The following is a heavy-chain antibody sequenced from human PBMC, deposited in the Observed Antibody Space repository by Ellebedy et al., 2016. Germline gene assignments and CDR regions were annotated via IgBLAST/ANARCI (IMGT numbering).Heavy chain of an antibody. CDR2: IYHTGST. J-gene: IGHJ2*01. CDR1: GGSISGYY. Sequence: SETLSLTXAVSGGSISGYYWSWIRQPPGKGLEWIGHIYHTGSTNYNPSLKSRVTILLDTSKNQFSMTLTSVTAADTAVYYCASRPNWYFDLWGRGTLVTVSS. V-gene: IGHV4-59*01. CDR3: ASRPNWYFDL.